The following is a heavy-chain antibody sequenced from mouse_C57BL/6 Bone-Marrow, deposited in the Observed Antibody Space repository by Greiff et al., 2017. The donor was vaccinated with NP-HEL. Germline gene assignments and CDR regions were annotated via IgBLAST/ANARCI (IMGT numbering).Heavy chain of an antibody. J-gene: IGHJ3*01. V-gene: IGHV1-54*01. CDR2: INPGSGGT. Sequence: QVQLQQSGAELVRPGTSVKVSCKASGYAFTNYLIEWVKQRPGQGLEWIGVINPGSGGTNYNEKFKGKATLTADKSSSTAYMQLSSLTSEDSAVYFCARWKGDYYGSSFWGQGTLVTVAA. CDR3: ARWKGDYYGSSF. D-gene: IGHD1-1*01. CDR1: GYAFTNYL.